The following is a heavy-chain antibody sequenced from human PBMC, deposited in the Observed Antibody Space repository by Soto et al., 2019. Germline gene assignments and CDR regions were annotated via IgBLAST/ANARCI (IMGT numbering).Heavy chain of an antibody. J-gene: IGHJ4*02. CDR2: ISGDGGDK. CDR3: AQGTAVARQHFAN. CDR1: GFTFSGFG. V-gene: IGHV3-30*18. Sequence: QVQLVESGGGVVQPERSLRLSCATSGFTFSGFGMHWVRQAPGKGLEWVAGISGDGGDKHYAGSVQGRFTISRDNTRNALYLQMNSLRTEDTAFYYCAQGTAVARQHFANWGRGTLVTVSS. D-gene: IGHD6-19*01.